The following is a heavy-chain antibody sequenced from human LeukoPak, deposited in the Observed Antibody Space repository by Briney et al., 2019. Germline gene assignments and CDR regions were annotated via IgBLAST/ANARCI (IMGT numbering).Heavy chain of an antibody. CDR2: ISAYNGNT. J-gene: IGHJ3*02. CDR3: ARDPPEIVVVSAFDI. CDR1: GVTFSNYA. D-gene: IGHD3-22*01. V-gene: IGHV1-18*01. Sequence: ASVKVSCKASGVTFSNYAITWVRQAPGQGLEWMGWISAYNGNTNYAQKLQGRVTMTTDTSTSTAYMELRSLRSDDTAVYYCARDPPEIVVVSAFDIWGQGTMVTVSS.